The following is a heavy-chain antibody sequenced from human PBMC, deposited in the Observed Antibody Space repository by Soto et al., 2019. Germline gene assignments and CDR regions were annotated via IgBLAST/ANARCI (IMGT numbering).Heavy chain of an antibody. CDR3: ARGRTYGGDDY. CDR1: GGTFSSYA. Sequence: VKKPGSSVKVSCKASGGTFSSYAISWVRQAPGQGLEWMGGIIPIFGTANYAQKFQGRVTITADESTGTAYMELTSLRSEDTAVCYCARGRTYGGDDYWGPGTLVTVSS. J-gene: IGHJ4*02. CDR2: IIPIFGTA. D-gene: IGHD1-26*01. V-gene: IGHV1-69*01.